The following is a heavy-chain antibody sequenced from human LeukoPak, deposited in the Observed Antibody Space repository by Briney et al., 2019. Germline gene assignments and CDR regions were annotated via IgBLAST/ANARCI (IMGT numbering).Heavy chain of an antibody. CDR3: ARTKHTYRALDY. CDR2: ISSSGSTI. V-gene: IGHV3-48*03. CDR1: GFTFSSYE. Sequence: GGSLRLSCAASGFTFSSYEMNWVHQAPGKGLEWVSYISSSGSTIYYADSVKGRFTISRDNAKNSLYLQMNSLRAEDTAVYYCARTKHTYRALDYWGQGTLVTVSS. D-gene: IGHD2-21*01. J-gene: IGHJ4*02.